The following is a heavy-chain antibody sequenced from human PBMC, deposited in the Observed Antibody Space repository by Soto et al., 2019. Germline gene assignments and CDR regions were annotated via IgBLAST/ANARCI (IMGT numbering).Heavy chain of an antibody. D-gene: IGHD1-26*01. V-gene: IGHV1-69*04. J-gene: IGHJ6*03. CDR1: GGTFSSYT. Sequence: SVKVSCKASGGTFSSYTISWVRQAPGQGLEWMGRIIPILGIANYAQKFQGRVTITADKSTSTAYMELSSLRSEDTAVYYCARDSLSGYYMDVWGKGTTVTVSS. CDR3: ARDSLSGYYMDV. CDR2: IIPILGIA.